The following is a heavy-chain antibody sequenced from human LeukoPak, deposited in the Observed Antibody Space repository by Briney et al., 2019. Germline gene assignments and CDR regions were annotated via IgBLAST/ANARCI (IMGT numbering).Heavy chain of an antibody. Sequence: GGSLRLSCTASGFTFGDYAVSWVRQAPGKGLEWVGFIRSKAYGGTTEYAASVKGRFTISRDDSKSIAYLQMNSLKTEDTAVYYCTREKVAGPKYYYYGMDVWGQGTTVTVSS. J-gene: IGHJ6*02. CDR2: IRSKAYGGTT. D-gene: IGHD6-19*01. CDR1: GFTFGDYA. V-gene: IGHV3-49*04. CDR3: TREKVAGPKYYYYGMDV.